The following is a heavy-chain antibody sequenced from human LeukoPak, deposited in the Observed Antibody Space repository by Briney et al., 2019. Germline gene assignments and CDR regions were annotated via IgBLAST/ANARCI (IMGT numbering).Heavy chain of an antibody. D-gene: IGHD3-3*01. V-gene: IGHV4-34*01. CDR3: AGSSRFLEWLSWSDP. CDR1: GGSFSGYY. Sequence: SETLSLTCAVYGGSFSGYYWSWIRQPPGKGLEWIGEINHSGSTNYNPSLKSRVTISVDTSKNQFSLKLSSVTAADTAVYYCAGSSRFLEWLSWSDPGGQGTLVTVSS. CDR2: INHSGST. J-gene: IGHJ5*02.